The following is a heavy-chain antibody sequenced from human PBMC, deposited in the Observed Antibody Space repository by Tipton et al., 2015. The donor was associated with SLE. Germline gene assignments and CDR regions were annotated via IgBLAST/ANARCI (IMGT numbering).Heavy chain of an antibody. CDR3: ARGGASSKYFDL. J-gene: IGHJ2*01. V-gene: IGHV4-59*01. CDR2: IYYSGST. Sequence: TLSLTCTVSGGSISSYYWSWIRQPPGKGLEWIGYIYYSGSTNYNPSLKSRVTISVDTSKNQFSLKVTSVTAADTAVYYCARGGASSKYFDLWGRGTLLTVSS. CDR1: GGSISSYY. D-gene: IGHD6-6*01.